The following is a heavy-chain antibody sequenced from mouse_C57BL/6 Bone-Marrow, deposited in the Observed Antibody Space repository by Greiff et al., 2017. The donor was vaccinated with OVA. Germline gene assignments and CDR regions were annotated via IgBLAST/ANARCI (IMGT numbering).Heavy chain of an antibody. V-gene: IGHV5-4*01. CDR1: GFTFSSYA. D-gene: IGHD1-1*01. CDR3: ARDYLAWFAY. J-gene: IGHJ3*01. CDR2: ISDGGSYT. Sequence: EVKLVESGGGLVKPGGSLKLSCAASGFTFSSYAMSWVRQTPEKRLEWVATISDGGSYTYYPDNVKGRFTISRANAKNNLYLQMSHLKSEDTAMYYCARDYLAWFAYWGQGTLVTVSA.